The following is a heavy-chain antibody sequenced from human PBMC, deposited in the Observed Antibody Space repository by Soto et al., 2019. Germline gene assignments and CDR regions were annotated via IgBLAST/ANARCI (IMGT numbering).Heavy chain of an antibody. CDR1: GGTFSSYA. CDR2: IIPIFGTA. Sequence: SVKVSCKASGGTFSSYAISWLRQAPGQGLEWMGGIIPIFGTANYAQKFQGRVTITADESTSTAYMELSSLRSEDTAVYYCSTGYSSGWYGGVGMDVWGQGTTVTVSS. D-gene: IGHD6-19*01. J-gene: IGHJ6*02. CDR3: STGYSSGWYGGVGMDV. V-gene: IGHV1-69*13.